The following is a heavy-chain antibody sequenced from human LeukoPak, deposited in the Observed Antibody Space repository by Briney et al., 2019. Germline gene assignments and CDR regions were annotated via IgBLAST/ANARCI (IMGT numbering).Heavy chain of an antibody. D-gene: IGHD2-15*01. Sequence: PSETLSLTCTVSGGSISSYYWSWIRQPPGKGLEWIGYIYYSGSTNYNPSLESRVTISVDTSKNQFSLKLSSVTAADTAVYYCARLVVKLPPLFDLWGRGALVTVSS. CDR1: GGSISSYY. CDR2: IYYSGST. V-gene: IGHV4-59*01. J-gene: IGHJ2*01. CDR3: ARLVVKLPPLFDL.